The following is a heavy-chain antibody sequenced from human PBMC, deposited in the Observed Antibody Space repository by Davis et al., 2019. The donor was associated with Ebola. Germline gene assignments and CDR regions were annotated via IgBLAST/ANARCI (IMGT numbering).Heavy chain of an antibody. V-gene: IGHV3-23*01. CDR2: LSASGSAT. CDR1: GFTFDDYG. Sequence: GGSLRLSCAASGFTFDDYGMSWVRQAPGKGLEWVSGLSASGSATYYADSVKGRFIISRDKSSNTLYLQMNSPRADDTAVYYCAIFRAKSGSFDLWGRGTLVTVSS. D-gene: IGHD3-22*01. CDR3: AIFRAKSGSFDL. J-gene: IGHJ2*01.